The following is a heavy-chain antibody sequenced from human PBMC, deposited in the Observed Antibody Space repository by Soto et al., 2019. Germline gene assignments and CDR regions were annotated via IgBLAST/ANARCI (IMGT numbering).Heavy chain of an antibody. CDR1: GGSISSSSYY. Sequence: QLQLQESGPGLVKPSETLSLTCTVSGGSISSSSYYWGWIRQPPGKGLEWIGSIYYSGSTYHNPSLKRRVTITVATCKNQFYLKPRSVTAAENAVDCCANLWFGESPYWGQGTLVTVSS. J-gene: IGHJ4*02. CDR3: ANLWFGESPY. CDR2: IYYSGST. D-gene: IGHD3-10*01. V-gene: IGHV4-39*01.